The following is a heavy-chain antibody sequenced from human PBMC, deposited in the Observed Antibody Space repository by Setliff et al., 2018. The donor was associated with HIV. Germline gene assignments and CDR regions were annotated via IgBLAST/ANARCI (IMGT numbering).Heavy chain of an antibody. J-gene: IGHJ3*01. CDR2: LYPSGST. CDR1: GGSMSPYY. Sequence: TLSLTCSVSGGSMSPYYWSWIRQPAGKGLEWIGRLYPSGSTIYNPSLRSRVTLSVDTSKNQFSLKLSSVTAADTAVYYCARVQMAYAAFDVWGQGTMVTVSS. V-gene: IGHV4-4*07. CDR3: ARVQMAYAAFDV. D-gene: IGHD4-17*01.